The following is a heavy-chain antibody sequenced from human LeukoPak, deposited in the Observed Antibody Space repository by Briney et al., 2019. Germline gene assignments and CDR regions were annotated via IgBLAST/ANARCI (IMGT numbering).Heavy chain of an antibody. D-gene: IGHD2-15*01. CDR1: GGSFSGYY. CDR3: AKLPTGFPNWFDP. V-gene: IGHV4-34*01. CDR2: INHSGST. J-gene: IGHJ5*02. Sequence: SETLSLTCAVYGGSFSGYYWSWIRQPPGKGLEWIGEINHSGSTNYNPSLKSRVTISVDTSKNQFSLKLSSVTAADTAVYYCAKLPTGFPNWFDPWGQGTLVTISS.